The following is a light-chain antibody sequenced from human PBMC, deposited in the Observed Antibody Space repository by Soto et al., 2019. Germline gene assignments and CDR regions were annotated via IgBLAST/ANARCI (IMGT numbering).Light chain of an antibody. V-gene: IGKV1-9*01. J-gene: IGKJ4*01. CDR3: QQLASYPIGT. CDR2: DAS. Sequence: DIQLTQSPSFLSASVGDRVTITCRASQDISSSLAWYQQKPGKAPKLLIYDASTLQTGVPSRFRGSGSGTEFTLTISSLQPEDFATYSCQQLASYPIGTFGGGTE. CDR1: QDISSS.